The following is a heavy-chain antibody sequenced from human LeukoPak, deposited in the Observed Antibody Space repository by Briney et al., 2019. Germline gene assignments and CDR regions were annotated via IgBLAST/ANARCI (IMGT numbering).Heavy chain of an antibody. V-gene: IGHV4-59*01. CDR3: ARVQGVTMVRGVIITGYYFDY. J-gene: IGHJ4*02. CDR1: GGSISSYS. Sequence: PSETLSLTCTVSGGSISSYSWSWIRQPPGKGLGWIGCRYDGGRDLYNPSLKSRVTISVDASEKQISLSLRSVTAADTAMYYCARVQGVTMVRGVIITGYYFDYWGQGTLVTVSS. CDR2: RYDGGRD. D-gene: IGHD3-10*01.